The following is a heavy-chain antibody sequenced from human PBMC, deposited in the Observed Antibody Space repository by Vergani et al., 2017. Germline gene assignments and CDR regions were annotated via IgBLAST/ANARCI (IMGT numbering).Heavy chain of an antibody. CDR2: ISGSGGST. Sequence: EVQLLESGGGLVQPGGSLRLSCAASGFTFSSYAMSWVRQAPGKGLEWVSAISGSGGSTYYADSVKGRFTISRDNSKNTLYLQMNSLRAEDTAVYYCARGHMITFGGVIAAGWFDPWGQGTLVTVSS. V-gene: IGHV3-23*01. CDR3: ARGHMITFGGVIAAGWFDP. CDR1: GFTFSSYA. J-gene: IGHJ5*02. D-gene: IGHD3-16*02.